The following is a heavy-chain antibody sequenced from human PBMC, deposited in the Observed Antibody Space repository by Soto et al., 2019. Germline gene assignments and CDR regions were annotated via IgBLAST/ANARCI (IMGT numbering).Heavy chain of an antibody. CDR3: AKDPEPRSSGWYCDYFDY. Sequence: PGGSLRLSCAASGFTFSSYAMSWVRQAPGKGLEWVSAISGSGGSTYYADSVKGRFTISRDNSKNTLYLQMNSLRAEDTAVYYCAKDPEPRSSGWYCDYFDYWGQGTLVTVSS. V-gene: IGHV3-23*01. D-gene: IGHD6-19*01. CDR2: ISGSGGST. CDR1: GFTFSSYA. J-gene: IGHJ4*02.